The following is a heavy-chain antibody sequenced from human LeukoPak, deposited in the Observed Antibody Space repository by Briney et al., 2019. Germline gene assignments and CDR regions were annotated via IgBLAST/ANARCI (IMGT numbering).Heavy chain of an antibody. CDR3: ERRLSIVAAAVGDAFDI. CDR2: IYPVDSDT. D-gene: IGHD2-21*01. V-gene: IGHV5-51*01. CDR1: GYSFTSYW. Sequence: GESLKISCKGSGYSFTSYWIGWVRQLPGKGLGWMGIIYPVDSDTRYSPSFQGQLTLSTDKYIRTADLQWSSLKVSDTAMYYSERRLSIVAAAVGDAFDIWGQGTMVTVSS. J-gene: IGHJ3*02.